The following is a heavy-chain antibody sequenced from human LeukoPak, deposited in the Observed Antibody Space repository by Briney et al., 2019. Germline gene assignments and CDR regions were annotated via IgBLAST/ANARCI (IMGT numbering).Heavy chain of an antibody. J-gene: IGHJ6*02. CDR1: GFTFSSYA. CDR3: ARDLVPPALDYGDPNYYYYGMDV. V-gene: IGHV3-30-3*01. Sequence: GRSLRLSCAASGFTFSSYAMHWVRQAPGKGLEWVAAISYDGSNKYYADSVKGRFTISRDNSKNTLYLQMNSLRAEDTAVYYCARDLVPPALDYGDPNYYYYGMDVWGQGTTVTVSS. D-gene: IGHD4-17*01. CDR2: ISYDGSNK.